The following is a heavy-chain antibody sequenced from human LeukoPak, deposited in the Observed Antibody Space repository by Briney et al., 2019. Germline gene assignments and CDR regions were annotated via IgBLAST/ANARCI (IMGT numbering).Heavy chain of an antibody. CDR2: ISGSGYYS. CDR1: GFTFSSYG. J-gene: IGHJ4*02. D-gene: IGHD1-26*01. Sequence: GGSLRLSCAASGFTFSSYGMHWVRQAPGKGLEWVSVISGSGYYSYYADSVKGRFTVSRDNSKTTLYLQMNSLRADDTAVYYCAKGGPTGSNYFDFWGQGTLVTVSS. CDR3: AKGGPTGSNYFDF. V-gene: IGHV3-23*01.